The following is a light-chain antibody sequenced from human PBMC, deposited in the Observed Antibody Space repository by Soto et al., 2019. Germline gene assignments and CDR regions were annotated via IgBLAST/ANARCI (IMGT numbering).Light chain of an antibody. Sequence: QSALTQPPSVSAAPGQKVTISCSGSSTNICNNFVSWYQQLPGSAPRLLIYDNSNRPLGIPDRFSGSKSGTSATLDITGLQTGDEADYYCGTWDSSLTSSFYVLGTGTKVTVL. J-gene: IGLJ1*01. V-gene: IGLV1-51*01. CDR1: STNICNNF. CDR3: GTWDSSLTSSFYV. CDR2: DNS.